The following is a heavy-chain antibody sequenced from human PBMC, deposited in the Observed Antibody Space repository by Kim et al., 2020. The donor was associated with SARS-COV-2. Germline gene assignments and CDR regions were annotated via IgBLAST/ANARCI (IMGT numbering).Heavy chain of an antibody. CDR2: IYYSGST. D-gene: IGHD3-9*01. J-gene: IGHJ4*02. V-gene: IGHV4-39*01. CDR3: ARHPRTNYDILTGYYPQGYFDY. Sequence: SETLSLTCTVSGGSISSSSYYWGWIRQPPGKGLEWIGSIYYSGSTYYNPSLKSRVTISVDTSKNQFSLKLSSVTAADTAVYYCARHPRTNYDILTGYYPQGYFDYWGQGTLVTVSS. CDR1: GGSISSSSYY.